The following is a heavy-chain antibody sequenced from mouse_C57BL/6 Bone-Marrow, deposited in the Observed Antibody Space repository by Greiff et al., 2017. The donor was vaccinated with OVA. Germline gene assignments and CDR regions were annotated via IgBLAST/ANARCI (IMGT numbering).Heavy chain of an antibody. V-gene: IGHV10-1*01. CDR1: GFSFNTYA. CDR3: VRQGGTHWYFDV. D-gene: IGHD3-3*01. Sequence: EVMLVESGGGLVQPKGSLKLSCAASGFSFNTYAMNWVRQAPGKGLEWVARIRSKSNNYATYYADSVKDRFTISRDDSESMLYLQMNNLKTEDTAMYYCVRQGGTHWYFDVWGTGTTVTVSS. J-gene: IGHJ1*03. CDR2: IRSKSNNYAT.